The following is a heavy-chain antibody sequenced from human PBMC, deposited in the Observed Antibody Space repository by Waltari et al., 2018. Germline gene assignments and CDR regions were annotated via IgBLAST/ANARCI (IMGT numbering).Heavy chain of an antibody. Sequence: EVQLVESGGGLVKPGGSLRLSCVASGFKFSAYAMTWVRQAAGKGRGWGSSIGSSGSVMDYADSVRGRFTVSRDNAKNTLYLQMDTLRAEDTAVYYCAREGAEQWVVEDYGMDVWGQGTTVTVSS. CDR3: AREGAEQWVVEDYGMDV. V-gene: IGHV3-21*02. D-gene: IGHD6-19*01. J-gene: IGHJ6*02. CDR2: IGSSGSVM. CDR1: GFKFSAYA.